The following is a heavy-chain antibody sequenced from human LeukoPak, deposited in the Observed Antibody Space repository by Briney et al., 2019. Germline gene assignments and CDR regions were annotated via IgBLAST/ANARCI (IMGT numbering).Heavy chain of an antibody. CDR3: AKDHVTWGNRYFDH. Sequence: GGSLRLSCAACGFTFSTYGMHWVRQAPGKGLEWVAFIGHDGAKIYYADSVQGRFTISRDNSKNTLYLEMNSLSGEDTALYYCAKDHVTWGNRYFDHWGQGTLGTVSS. V-gene: IGHV3-30*02. D-gene: IGHD3-16*01. CDR1: GFTFSTYG. J-gene: IGHJ4*02. CDR2: IGHDGAKI.